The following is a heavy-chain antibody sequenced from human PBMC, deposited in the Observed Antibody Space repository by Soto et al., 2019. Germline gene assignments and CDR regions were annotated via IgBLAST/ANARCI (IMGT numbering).Heavy chain of an antibody. V-gene: IGHV4-39*01. Sequence: SLTCTVSGCSISSISYYWVWIRQPPGKGLEWIGSIYYSGSTYYNPSLKSRVTISVDTSKNQFSLKLSSVTAADTAVYYCARRLVVVVAASYDAFDIWGQGTMVTVSS. D-gene: IGHD2-15*01. J-gene: IGHJ3*02. CDR3: ARRLVVVVAASYDAFDI. CDR2: IYYSGST. CDR1: GCSISSISYY.